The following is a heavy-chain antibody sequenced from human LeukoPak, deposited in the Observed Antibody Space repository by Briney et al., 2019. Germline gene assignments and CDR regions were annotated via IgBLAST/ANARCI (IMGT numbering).Heavy chain of an antibody. Sequence: GGSLRLSCAASGFTFSSYWMSWVRQAPGKGLEWVANIKQDGSEKYYVDSVKGRFTISRDNAKISLYLQMNSLRAEDTAVYYCARAPSGGSGYEPLYYYGMDVWGQGTTVTVSS. V-gene: IGHV3-7*01. D-gene: IGHD5-12*01. CDR2: IKQDGSEK. CDR3: ARAPSGGSGYEPLYYYGMDV. CDR1: GFTFSSYW. J-gene: IGHJ6*02.